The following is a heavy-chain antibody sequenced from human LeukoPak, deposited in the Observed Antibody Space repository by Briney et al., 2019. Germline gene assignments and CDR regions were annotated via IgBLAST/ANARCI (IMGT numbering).Heavy chain of an antibody. CDR3: AKDNSLPIVVGAPY. CDR1: GFTFSSYA. Sequence: GGSLRLSCAASGFTFSSYAMNWVRQAPGKGLEWVSGISGSGSSTYYADSVKGRFTISRDNSKNTLYLQMNSLRAEDTAVYYCAKDNSLPIVVGAPYWGQGTLVPVSS. CDR2: ISGSGSST. D-gene: IGHD2-15*01. V-gene: IGHV3-23*01. J-gene: IGHJ4*02.